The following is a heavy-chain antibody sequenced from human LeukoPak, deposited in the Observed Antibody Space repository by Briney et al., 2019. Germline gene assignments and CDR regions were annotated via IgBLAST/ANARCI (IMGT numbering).Heavy chain of an antibody. CDR2: LTDSGGTT. CDR3: AKKRDAFDI. CDR1: GFTFGNYA. Sequence: RGSQRLSCVASGFTFGNYAMGWLRQAPGRRPEWVSSLTDSGGTTYYVDSVKGRFAISRDNSKNTLYLHMNSLRADDTAVYYCAKKRDAFDIWGQGTVVTVSS. D-gene: IGHD5-24*01. V-gene: IGHV3-23*01. J-gene: IGHJ3*02.